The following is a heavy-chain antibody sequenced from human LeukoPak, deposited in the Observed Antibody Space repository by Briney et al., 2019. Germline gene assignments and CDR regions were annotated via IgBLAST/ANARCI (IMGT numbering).Heavy chain of an antibody. J-gene: IGHJ3*02. CDR3: ARVFEVGASIIYAFDI. V-gene: IGHV4-59*01. CDR2: IYYSGNS. D-gene: IGHD1-26*01. Sequence: PSETLSLTRTVSGGSISGYYWSWIRQPPGKGLEWIGYIYYSGNSDYNPSLKSRVSISVDTSKNQLSLKLSSVTAADTAVYYCARVFEVGASIIYAFDIWGQGTMVTVSS. CDR1: GGSISGYY.